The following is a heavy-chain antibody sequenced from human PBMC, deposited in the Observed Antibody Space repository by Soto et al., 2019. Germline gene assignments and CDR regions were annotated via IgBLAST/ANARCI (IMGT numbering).Heavy chain of an antibody. CDR3: ATSYGDYLYYFDY. V-gene: IGHV4-34*01. CDR2: INHSGST. J-gene: IGHJ4*02. Sequence: SETLSLTCAVYGGSFSGYYWSWIRQPPGKGLEWIGEINHSGSTNYNPSLKSRVTISVDTSKNQFSLKLSSVTAADTAVYYCATSYGDYLYYFDYWGQGTLVTVSS. D-gene: IGHD4-17*01. CDR1: GGSFSGYY.